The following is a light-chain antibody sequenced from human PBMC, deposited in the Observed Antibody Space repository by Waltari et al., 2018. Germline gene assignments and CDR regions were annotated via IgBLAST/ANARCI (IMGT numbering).Light chain of an antibody. CDR2: RAS. Sequence: DTQMTQSPSTLSASVGDTVTITCRASLSIGPWLAWYQQKPGKAPKLLIYRASILQGGVTSRFSGSGSVTDFTLTISGLQPDDFATYYCQQYNSYWTFGQGTKVE. CDR3: QQYNSYWT. J-gene: IGKJ1*01. CDR1: LSIGPW. V-gene: IGKV1-5*03.